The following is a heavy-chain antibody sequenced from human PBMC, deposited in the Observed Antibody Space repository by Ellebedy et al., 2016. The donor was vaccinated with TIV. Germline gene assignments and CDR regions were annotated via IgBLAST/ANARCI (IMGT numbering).Heavy chain of an antibody. CDR2: ISGGGSAI. J-gene: IGHJ4*02. CDR1: GFMFSTCR. D-gene: IGHD3-10*01. Sequence: PGGSLRLACAATGFMFSTCRMNWVRQAPGKVLEWVSYISGGGSAIYYADSVRGRFTISRDNAMNSLFLQMNSLRDEDTAVYYCARGGGSGSYYPRYYWGQGTLVTVSS. V-gene: IGHV3-48*02. CDR3: ARGGGSGSYYPRYY.